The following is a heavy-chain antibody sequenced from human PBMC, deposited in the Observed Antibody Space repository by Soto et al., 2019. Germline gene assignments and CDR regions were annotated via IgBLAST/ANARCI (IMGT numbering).Heavy chain of an antibody. V-gene: IGHV4-59*01. CDR2: VYHTGTT. D-gene: IGHD6-13*01. Sequence: SETLSLTCTVSGDSIRSSYWSWVRQAPGRGLEWIGYVYHTGTTNSKPSLKSRVTISADTSKNLFSLKLMSVTPADTAVYFCARDMSGGSSWYEFDSWGQGTQVTVSS. CDR3: ARDMSGGSSWYEFDS. J-gene: IGHJ4*02. CDR1: GDSIRSSY.